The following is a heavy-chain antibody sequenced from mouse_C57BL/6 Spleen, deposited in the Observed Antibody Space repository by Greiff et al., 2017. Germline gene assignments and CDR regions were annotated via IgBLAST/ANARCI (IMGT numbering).Heavy chain of an antibody. CDR1: DSEVFPIAY. CDR3: ARGNYYGSSSSFAY. V-gene: IGHV15-2*01. D-gene: IGHD1-1*01. Sequence: VQLQQSGSELRSPGSSVKLSCKDFDSEVFPIAYMSWVRQKPGHGFEWIGGILPSIGRTIYGEKFEDKATLDADTLSNTAYLELNSLTSEDSAIYYCARGNYYGSSSSFAYWGQGTLVTVSA. CDR2: ILPSIGRT. J-gene: IGHJ3*01.